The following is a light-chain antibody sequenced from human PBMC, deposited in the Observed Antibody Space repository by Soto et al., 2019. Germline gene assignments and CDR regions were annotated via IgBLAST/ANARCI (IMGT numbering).Light chain of an antibody. V-gene: IGLV1-51*01. CDR3: GAWDSSLDVYV. CDR2: DNS. Sequence: QSVLTQPPSVSAAPGQKIIISCSGGSSNLGTYYVSWYIQLPGTAPKVLIYDNSRRPSGIPDRFSGSKSGTSATLAITGLQTGDEGDYSCGAWDSSLDVYVFGGGTKLTVL. CDR1: SSNLGTYY. J-gene: IGLJ1*01.